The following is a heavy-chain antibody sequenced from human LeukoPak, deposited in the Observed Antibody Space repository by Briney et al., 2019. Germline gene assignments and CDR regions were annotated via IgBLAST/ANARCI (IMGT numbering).Heavy chain of an antibody. J-gene: IGHJ4*02. D-gene: IGHD6-19*01. Sequence: GASVKVSCKASGYTFTRYAISWVRQAPGQGLEXXXXXSTYNGDTNYAQNLQGRVTMTRDTSTSTAYMELRSLRSDDTAVYYCARDPSNTSGRYIYFDSWSQGTLVTVSS. CDR3: ARDPSNTSGRYIYFDS. CDR2: XSTYNGDT. V-gene: IGHV1-18*04. CDR1: GYTFTRYA.